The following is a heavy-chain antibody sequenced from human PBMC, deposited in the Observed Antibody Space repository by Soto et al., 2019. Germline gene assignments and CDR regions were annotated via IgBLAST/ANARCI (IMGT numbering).Heavy chain of an antibody. V-gene: IGHV5-51*01. CDR2: IYPGDSDT. J-gene: IGHJ5*02. D-gene: IGHD5-12*01. Sequence: PGESLKISCKGSGYSFTSYWIGWVRQMPGKGLEWMGIIYPGDSDTRCSPSFQGQVTISADKSISTAYLQWSSLKASDTAMYYCARSGGEGVATISWCDPWGQGTLVTVSS. CDR1: GYSFTSYW. CDR3: ARSGGEGVATISWCDP.